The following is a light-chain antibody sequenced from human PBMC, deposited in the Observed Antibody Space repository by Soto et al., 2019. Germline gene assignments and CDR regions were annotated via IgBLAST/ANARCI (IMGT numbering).Light chain of an antibody. Sequence: QSALTQPASLSGSPGQSITISCTGTRSDIGHYDYVSWYQQHPGKAPKLMIYHVTYRPSGVSNRYSGSKSGNSASLTISGLQADDEADYYCCSLTTSHTYVFGRGTKLAVL. J-gene: IGLJ1*01. CDR3: CSLTTSHTYV. V-gene: IGLV2-14*03. CDR1: RSDIGHYDY. CDR2: HVT.